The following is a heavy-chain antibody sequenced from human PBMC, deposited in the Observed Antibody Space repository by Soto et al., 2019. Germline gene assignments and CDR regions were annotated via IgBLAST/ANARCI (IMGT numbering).Heavy chain of an antibody. D-gene: IGHD3-3*01. CDR1: GFTFSSYA. V-gene: IGHV3-30-3*01. J-gene: IGHJ6*02. CDR3: AELRFLEWLSQYGLDV. CDR2: ISYDGSNK. Sequence: GGSLRLSCAASGFTFSSYALYWVRQAPGKGLEWVALISYDGSNKYYADSVKGRFTISRDNSKNTLSLQMNSLRAEDTAVYYCAELRFLEWLSQYGLDVWGQGTTVTVSS.